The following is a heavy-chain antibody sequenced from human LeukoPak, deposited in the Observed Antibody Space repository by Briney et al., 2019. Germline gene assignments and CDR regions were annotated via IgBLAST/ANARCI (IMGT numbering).Heavy chain of an antibody. V-gene: IGHV3-7*01. Sequence: GGSLRLSCAASGFTFSSYWMSWVRQAPGKGLEWVANIKQDGSEKYYVDSVKGRFTISRDNAKNSLYLQMNSLRAEDTAVYYCAICQWLGCFDYWGQGTLVTVSS. J-gene: IGHJ4*02. D-gene: IGHD6-19*01. CDR2: IKQDGSEK. CDR3: AICQWLGCFDY. CDR1: GFTFSSYW.